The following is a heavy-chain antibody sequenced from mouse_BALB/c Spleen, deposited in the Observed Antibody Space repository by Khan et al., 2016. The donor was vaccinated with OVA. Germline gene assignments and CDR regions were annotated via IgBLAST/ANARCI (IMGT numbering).Heavy chain of an antibody. V-gene: IGHV5-17*02. CDR3: ARSMITTWYFDV. Sequence: EVELVESGGGLVQPGGSRKLSCAASGFTFSDFGMHWVRQAPEKGLEWVAYISSGSATIYYADTVKGRFTISRDNPKNTLFLQLTSLRSGATAMYYCARSMITTWYFDVWGAGTTVTVSS. CDR1: GFTFSDFG. CDR2: ISSGSATI. J-gene: IGHJ1*01. D-gene: IGHD2-4*01.